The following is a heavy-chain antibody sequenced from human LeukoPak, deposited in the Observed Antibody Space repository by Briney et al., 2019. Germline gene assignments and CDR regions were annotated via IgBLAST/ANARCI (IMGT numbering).Heavy chain of an antibody. D-gene: IGHD6-13*01. V-gene: IGHV3-23*01. CDR2: ISVDGESA. CDR1: GFSVSTSG. J-gene: IGHJ4*02. Sequence: GGSLRLSCTVSGFSVSTSGMSWVRQAQGKGLQTISAISVDGESAYYADSVKGRFTISRDNSKNTLYLQMNSLRAEDTAVYYCAKDVQQQLGGEFDYWGQGTLVTVSS. CDR3: AKDVQQQLGGEFDY.